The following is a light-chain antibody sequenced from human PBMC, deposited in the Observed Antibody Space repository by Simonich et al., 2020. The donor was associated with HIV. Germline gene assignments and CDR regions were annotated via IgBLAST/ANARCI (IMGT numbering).Light chain of an antibody. V-gene: IGKV3-15*01. CDR1: QGVSSD. Sequence: EIVMTQSPATLSVSPGERATLSCRASQGVSSDLAWDQQKLGQAPRLLIDGASTRATGIPDRFSGSGSGTDFTLTISRLEPEDFAVYYCHQYINSKFTFGPGTKVDIK. CDR2: GAS. CDR3: HQYINSKFT. J-gene: IGKJ3*01.